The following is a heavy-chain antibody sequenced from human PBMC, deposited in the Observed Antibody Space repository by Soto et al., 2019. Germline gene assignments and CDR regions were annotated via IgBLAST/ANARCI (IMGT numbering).Heavy chain of an antibody. CDR3: ARPYYSSSSKYYYYYYMDV. CDR1: GYTFTSYD. CDR2: MNPNSGNT. V-gene: IGHV1-8*01. J-gene: IGHJ6*03. D-gene: IGHD6-6*01. Sequence: ASVKVSCKASGYTFTSYDINWVRQATGQGLEWMGWMNPNSGNTGYAQKFQGRVTMTRNTSISTAYMELSSLRSEDTAVYYCARPYYSSSSKYYYYYYMDVWGKGTTVTVSS.